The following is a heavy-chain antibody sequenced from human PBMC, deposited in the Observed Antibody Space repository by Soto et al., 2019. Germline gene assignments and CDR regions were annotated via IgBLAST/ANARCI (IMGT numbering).Heavy chain of an antibody. J-gene: IGHJ4*02. CDR2: IIPIFGTA. CDR3: AREAGYGQTFDY. D-gene: IGHD5-18*01. V-gene: IGHV1-69*12. Sequence: QVQLVQSGAEVKKPGSSVKVSCKASGGTFSSYAISWVRQAPGQGLEWMGGIIPIFGTANYAQKFQGRVTIPADESPSTAYMELSSLRSEDAAVYYCAREAGYGQTFDYWGQGTLVTVSS. CDR1: GGTFSSYA.